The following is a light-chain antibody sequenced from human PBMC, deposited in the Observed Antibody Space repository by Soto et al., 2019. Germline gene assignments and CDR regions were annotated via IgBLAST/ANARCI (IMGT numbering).Light chain of an antibody. V-gene: IGLV4-69*02. CDR3: QTWGTDVV. CDR1: SGHSHYV. Sequence: QAVVTQSPSASASLGASVKLTCSLSSGHSHYVIAWHQQQPHRAPRYLMKLNSDGSHDRGDGIPDRFSGSSSGTERYLTISSLQSDDAGDYYCQTWGTDVVFGGGTKVTVL. CDR2: LNSDGSH. J-gene: IGLJ2*01.